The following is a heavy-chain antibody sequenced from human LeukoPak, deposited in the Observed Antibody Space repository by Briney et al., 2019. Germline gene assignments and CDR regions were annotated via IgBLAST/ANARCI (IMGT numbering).Heavy chain of an antibody. D-gene: IGHD4/OR15-4a*01. V-gene: IGHV3-9*01. CDR3: ARAPNYFWFDP. Sequence: GRSLRLSCAASGFTFDDYAMHWVRQAPGKGLEWVSGISWNSGSIGYADSVKGRFTISRDDSKNTLYVQMNTLRAEDTAVYYCARAPNYFWFDPWGQGTLVTVSS. CDR1: GFTFDDYA. J-gene: IGHJ5*02. CDR2: ISWNSGSI.